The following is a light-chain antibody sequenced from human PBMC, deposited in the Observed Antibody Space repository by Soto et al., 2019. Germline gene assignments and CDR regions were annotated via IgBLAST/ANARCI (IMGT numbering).Light chain of an antibody. J-gene: IGKJ5*01. Sequence: EIVLTQSPATLSLSPGERATLSCRASQNVRDSLVWYQQKPGKAPRLLIYDVSNRATGIPARFSGSGSETDFTLTINSLEPEDSAVYHCHQRYRWPITFGQGTRLEIK. CDR3: HQRYRWPIT. CDR1: QNVRDS. V-gene: IGKV3-11*01. CDR2: DVS.